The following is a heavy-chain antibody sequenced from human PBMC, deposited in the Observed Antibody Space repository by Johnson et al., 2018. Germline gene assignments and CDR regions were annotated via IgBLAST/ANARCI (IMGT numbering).Heavy chain of an antibody. CDR3: ARGKSSCVPGH. V-gene: IGHV1-46*01. J-gene: IGHJ1*01. CDR1: GYTFTSYY. CDR2: INPSGGST. Sequence: QVQLVESGAEVKKPGASVKVSCKASGYTFTSYYMHWVRQAPGPGLEWMGIINPSGGSTSYAQKFQGRVTITADKSTGTAYMELSSLRSEDTAVYYSARGKSSCVPGHWGQGTLVTVSS. D-gene: IGHD2-15*01.